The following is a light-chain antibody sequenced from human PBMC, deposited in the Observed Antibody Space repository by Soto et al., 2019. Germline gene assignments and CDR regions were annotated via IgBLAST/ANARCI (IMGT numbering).Light chain of an antibody. CDR2: EVS. CDR3: SSYTSSSTPCV. CDR1: SSDVGGYNY. J-gene: IGLJ1*01. V-gene: IGLV2-14*01. Sequence: QSALTQPASVSGSPGQSITISCTGTSSDVGGYNYVSWYQQHPGKAPKLMIYEVSNRPSGVSNRFSGSKSGNTASLTIPGLQAEDEADYYCSSYTSSSTPCVFGTGTKVTVL.